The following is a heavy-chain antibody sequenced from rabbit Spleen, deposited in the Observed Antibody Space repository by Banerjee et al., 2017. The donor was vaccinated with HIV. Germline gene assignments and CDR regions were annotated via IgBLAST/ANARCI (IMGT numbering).Heavy chain of an antibody. CDR1: GFSFSSTYW. J-gene: IGHJ4*01. V-gene: IGHV1S45*01. D-gene: IGHD2-1*01. CDR3: LRDRANIGGDYGPYYFDL. CDR2: IYAGSSGTT. Sequence: QEQLEESGGDLVKPEGSLTLTCTASGFSFSSTYWMSWVRQAPGKGLEWIAYIYAGSSGTTYYASWAKGRFTISKTSSTTVTLQMTSLTAADTATYFCLRDRANIGGDYGPYYFDLWGQHPGHRL.